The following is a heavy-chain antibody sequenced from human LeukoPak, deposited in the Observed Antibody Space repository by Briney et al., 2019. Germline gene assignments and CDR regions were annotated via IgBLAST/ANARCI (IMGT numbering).Heavy chain of an antibody. Sequence: PGGSLRLSCAASGFTFSNAWMTWVRQAPGKGLEWVGRIYRNAGGGTTDYAAPVKGRFTISRDDSKNTLYLQMNSLKTEDTAVYYCTTDSYCSTTTCYASSNYYYGLDAWGQGTSVTVSS. CDR1: GFTFSNAW. V-gene: IGHV3-15*05. CDR2: IYRNAGGGTT. D-gene: IGHD2-2*01. J-gene: IGHJ6*02. CDR3: TTDSYCSTTTCYASSNYYYGLDA.